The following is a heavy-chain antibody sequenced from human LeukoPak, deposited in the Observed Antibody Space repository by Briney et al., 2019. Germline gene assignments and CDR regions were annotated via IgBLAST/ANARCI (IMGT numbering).Heavy chain of an antibody. D-gene: IGHD6-13*01. CDR3: ARSTAGGSSSWYWFDP. CDR1: GGSISSSSYY. J-gene: IGHJ5*02. CDR2: IYYSGST. Sequence: SETLSLTCTVSGGSISSSSYYWGWIRQPPGKGLEWIGSIYYSGSTYYNPSLKSRVTISVDTSKNQFSLKLSSVTAADTAVYYCARSTAGGSSSWYWFDPWGQGTLVTASS. V-gene: IGHV4-39*01.